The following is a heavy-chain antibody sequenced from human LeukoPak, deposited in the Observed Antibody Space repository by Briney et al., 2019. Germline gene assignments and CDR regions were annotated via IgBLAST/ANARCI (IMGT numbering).Heavy chain of an antibody. J-gene: IGHJ4*02. Sequence: GGSLRLSCAASGFTVSSNYMSWVRQAPGKGLEWVSVIYSGGSTYYADSVKGRFTISRDNSKNTLYLQMNSLRAEDTAVYYCATTDSYGPGHFDYWGQGTLVTVSS. CDR3: ATTDSYGPGHFDY. V-gene: IGHV3-53*01. D-gene: IGHD5-18*01. CDR2: IYSGGST. CDR1: GFTVSSNY.